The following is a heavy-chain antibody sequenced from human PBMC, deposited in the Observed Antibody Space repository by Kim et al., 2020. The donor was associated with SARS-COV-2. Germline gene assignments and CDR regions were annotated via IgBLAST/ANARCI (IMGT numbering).Heavy chain of an antibody. J-gene: IGHJ6*02. CDR3: AKVVGEWLRLYYYYGMDV. D-gene: IGHD5-12*01. CDR1: GFTFSSYA. CDR2: ISGSGGST. Sequence: GGSLRLSCAASGFTFSSYAMSWVRQAPGKGLEWVSAISGSGGSTYYADSVKGRFTISRDNSKNTLYLQMNSLRAEDTAVYYCAKVVGEWLRLYYYYGMDVWGQGTTVTVSS. V-gene: IGHV3-23*01.